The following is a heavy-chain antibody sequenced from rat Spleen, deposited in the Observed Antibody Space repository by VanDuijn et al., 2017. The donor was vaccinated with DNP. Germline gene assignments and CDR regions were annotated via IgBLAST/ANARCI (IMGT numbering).Heavy chain of an antibody. CDR1: GYSITSNY. V-gene: IGHV3-1*01. D-gene: IGHD1-6*01. J-gene: IGHJ3*01. CDR2: ISNSGST. CDR3: ARSGYNTDYYHLGAY. Sequence: EVQLQESGPGLVKPSQSLSLTCSVTGYSITSNYWAWIRKFPGNKMEWMGYISNSGSTNYNPSLKSRISITRDTSKNQFFLQLNSVTTEDTATYYCARSGYNTDYYHLGAYWGQGTLVTVSS.